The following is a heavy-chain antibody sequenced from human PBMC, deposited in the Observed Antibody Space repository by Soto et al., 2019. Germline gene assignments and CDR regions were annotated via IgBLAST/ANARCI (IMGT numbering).Heavy chain of an antibody. J-gene: IGHJ4*02. CDR3: ARVSTYYYGSGSYLVRPFDY. CDR2: IYYSGST. D-gene: IGHD3-10*01. CDR1: GGSISSYY. Sequence: SETLSLTCTVSGGSISSYYWSWIRQPPGKGLEWIGYIYYSGSTNYNPSLKSRVTISVDTSKNQFSLKLSSVTAVDTAVYYCARVSTYYYGSGSYLVRPFDYWGQGTLVTVSS. V-gene: IGHV4-59*01.